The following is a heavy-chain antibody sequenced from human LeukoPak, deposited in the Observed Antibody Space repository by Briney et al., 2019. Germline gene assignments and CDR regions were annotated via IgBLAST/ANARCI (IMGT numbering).Heavy chain of an antibody. CDR2: IGGSGAGT. J-gene: IGHJ5*02. D-gene: IGHD6-13*01. CDR3: ARDRLPKGAPGRGEHHNWFDP. Sequence: GGSLRLSCAASGFSFSDYAMSWVRQAPGKGLEWVSSIGGSGAGTYYAASVKGRIIISRDNSKSTLYLQMNSLRAEDTAVFFCARDRLPKGAPGRGEHHNWFDPWGQGTLVAVSS. V-gene: IGHV3-23*01. CDR1: GFSFSDYA.